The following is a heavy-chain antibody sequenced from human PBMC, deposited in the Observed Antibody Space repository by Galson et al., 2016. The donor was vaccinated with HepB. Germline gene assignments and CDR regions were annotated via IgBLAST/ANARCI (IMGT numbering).Heavy chain of an antibody. Sequence: ETLSLSCAAYGGSFSGHYWNWIRHSPGKALEGIGEINQSGSYNYNPSLRSRVTISVDTSKNQFSLKLTSVTAADTATYYWAGGGRYADTWDLSDYWGQGTPVTVSS. CDR3: AGGGRYADTWDLSDY. D-gene: IGHD2-2*01. CDR2: INQSGSY. J-gene: IGHJ4*02. CDR1: GGSFSGHY. V-gene: IGHV4-34*01.